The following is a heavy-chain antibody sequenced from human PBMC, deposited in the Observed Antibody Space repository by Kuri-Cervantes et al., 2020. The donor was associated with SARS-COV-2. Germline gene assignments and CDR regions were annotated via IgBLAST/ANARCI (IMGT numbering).Heavy chain of an antibody. Sequence: ASVKVSCKASGYTFTSYYMHWVRQAPGQGLEWMGIINPSGGNTNYAQKLQGRVTMTTDTSTSTAYMELRSLRSDDTAVYYCAGSSIAPNYYYYGMDVWGQGTTVTVSS. CDR1: GYTFTSYY. J-gene: IGHJ6*02. CDR2: INPSGGNT. D-gene: IGHD3-10*01. CDR3: AGSSIAPNYYYYGMDV. V-gene: IGHV1-46*01.